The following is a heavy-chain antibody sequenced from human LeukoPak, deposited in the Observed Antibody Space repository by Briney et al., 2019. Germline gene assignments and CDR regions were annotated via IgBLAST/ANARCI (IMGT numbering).Heavy chain of an antibody. CDR1: GFTFSSYG. V-gene: IGHV3-33*05. Sequence: GGSLRLSCAASGFTFSSYGMHWVRQAPGKGLEWVADIKYDGSNKYYADSVKGRFTISRDNSKNTLYLQMNSMRAEDTAVYYCAREEDYYDSSGYYYQWFDYWGQGTLVTVSS. D-gene: IGHD3-22*01. CDR2: IKYDGSNK. J-gene: IGHJ4*02. CDR3: AREEDYYDSSGYYYQWFDY.